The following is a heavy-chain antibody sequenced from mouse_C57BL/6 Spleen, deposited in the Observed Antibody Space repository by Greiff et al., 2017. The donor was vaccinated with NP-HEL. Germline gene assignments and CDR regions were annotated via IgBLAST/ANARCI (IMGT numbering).Heavy chain of an antibody. CDR1: GYTFTSYW. CDR2: IYPGSGST. J-gene: IGHJ4*01. D-gene: IGHD2-5*01. V-gene: IGHV1-55*01. CDR3: ARTDYYSNYTYAMDY. Sequence: VHLVESGAELVKPGASVKMSCKASGYTFTSYWITWVTQRPGQGLEWIGDIYPGSGSTNYNEKFKSKATLTVDTSSSTAYMQLSSLTSEDSAGYYCARTDYYSNYTYAMDYWGQGTSVTVSS.